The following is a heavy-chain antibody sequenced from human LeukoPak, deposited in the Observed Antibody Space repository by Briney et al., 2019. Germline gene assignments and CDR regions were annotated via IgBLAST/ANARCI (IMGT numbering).Heavy chain of an antibody. V-gene: IGHV4-59*01. CDR3: AIMNTVWNAFDI. J-gene: IGHJ3*02. CDR2: VYYSGST. CDR1: GASISTYS. D-gene: IGHD1-1*01. Sequence: SETLSLTCTVSGASISTYSWSWIRHPPGKGLECIGYVYYSGSTNYNPSLKSRVTMSVDTSKNQFSLKLSSVTAADTAVYYCAIMNTVWNAFDIWGQGTMVTVSS.